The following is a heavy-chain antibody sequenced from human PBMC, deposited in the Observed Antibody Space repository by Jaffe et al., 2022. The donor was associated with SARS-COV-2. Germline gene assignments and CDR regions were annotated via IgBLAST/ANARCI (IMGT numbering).Heavy chain of an antibody. J-gene: IGHJ6*02. D-gene: IGHD3-10*01. CDR3: ARDGGDIPPYYYGMDV. Sequence: QVQLQESGPGLVKPSQTLSLTCTVSGGSISSGDYYWSWIRQPPGKGLEWIGYIYYSGSTYYNPSLKSRVTISVDTSKNQFSLKLSSVTAADTAVYYCARDGGDIPPYYYGMDVWGQGTTVTVSS. V-gene: IGHV4-30-4*01. CDR2: IYYSGST. CDR1: GGSISSGDYY.